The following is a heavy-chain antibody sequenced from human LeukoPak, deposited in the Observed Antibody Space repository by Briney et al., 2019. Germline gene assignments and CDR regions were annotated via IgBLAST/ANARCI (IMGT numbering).Heavy chain of an antibody. CDR2: IYTSGST. J-gene: IGHJ4*02. CDR1: GGSMNNYY. D-gene: IGHD3-3*01. CDR3: AREKGDDFWTPASPFFDY. V-gene: IGHV4-4*07. Sequence: SETLSLTCTVSGGSMNNYYWSWIRQPAGKGLEWIGRIYTSGSTNYNPSLKSRVTMSVDTSKNQFSLKVTSVTAADTAVYYCAREKGDDFWTPASPFFDYWGQGTLVTVSS.